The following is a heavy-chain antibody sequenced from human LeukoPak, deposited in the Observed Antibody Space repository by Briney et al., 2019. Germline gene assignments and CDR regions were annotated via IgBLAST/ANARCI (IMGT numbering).Heavy chain of an antibody. CDR2: IYHSGST. J-gene: IGHJ4*02. CDR3: ARDSSSRIAAAGYFDY. V-gene: IGHV4-4*02. Sequence: PSETLSLTCAVSGGSISSSNWWSWVRQPPGKGLEWIGEIYHSGSTNYNPSLKSRVTISVDKSKNQFSLKLSSVTAADTAVYYCARDSSSRIAAAGYFDYWGQGTLVTVSS. CDR1: GGSISSSNW. D-gene: IGHD6-13*01.